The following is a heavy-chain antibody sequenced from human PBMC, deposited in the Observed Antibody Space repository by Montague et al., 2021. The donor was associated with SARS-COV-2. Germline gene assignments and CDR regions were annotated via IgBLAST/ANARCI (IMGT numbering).Heavy chain of an antibody. Sequence: SETLSLTCSISGGSISSYHWNWIRQPPGKGLEWIGNIYYDGSTNYNPSFKSRVTISIDTSKNQFSLNLRSVAAADTAVYYCARRSTNYYYGLDVWGQGTTVRFSS. CDR1: GGSISSYH. V-gene: IGHV4-59*08. D-gene: IGHD2-8*01. CDR3: ARRSTNYYYGLDV. CDR2: IYYDGST. J-gene: IGHJ6*02.